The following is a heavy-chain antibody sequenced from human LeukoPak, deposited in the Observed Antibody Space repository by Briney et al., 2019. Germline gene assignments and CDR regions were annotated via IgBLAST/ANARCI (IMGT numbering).Heavy chain of an antibody. J-gene: IGHJ4*02. D-gene: IGHD1-26*01. V-gene: IGHV3-64*04. CDR1: GFTFSSYA. CDR2: ISSNGGST. Sequence: PGGSLRLSCSASGFTFSSYAMHWVRQAPGKGLEYVSAISSNGGSTYYADSVKGRFTISRDNSKNALYLQMNSLRAEDTALYFCAKKAQYNGNYPLDYWGQGTLVTVSS. CDR3: AKKAQYNGNYPLDY.